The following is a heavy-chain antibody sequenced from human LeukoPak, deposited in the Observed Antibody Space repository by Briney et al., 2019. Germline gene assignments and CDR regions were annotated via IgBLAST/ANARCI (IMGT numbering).Heavy chain of an antibody. CDR3: ARVLTCGGDCYYYYGMDV. CDR2: ISYDGNTK. CDR1: GFTFSNYA. D-gene: IGHD2-21*02. J-gene: IGHJ6*02. Sequence: PGGSLRLSCAASGFTFSNYAMHWVRQAPDKGLEWVAIISYDGNTKYYVDSVKGRFTISRDNSKNTLYLQMNSLRAEDTAVYYCARVLTCGGDCYYYYGMDVWGQGTTVTVSS. V-gene: IGHV3-30*04.